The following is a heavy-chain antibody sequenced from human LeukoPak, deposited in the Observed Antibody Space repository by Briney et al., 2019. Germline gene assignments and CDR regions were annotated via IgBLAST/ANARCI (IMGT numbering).Heavy chain of an antibody. V-gene: IGHV4-30-4*01. CDR2: IYYSGST. J-gene: IGHJ3*02. CDR1: GGSISSGDYY. D-gene: IGHD3-22*01. Sequence: SPSETLSLTCTVSGGSISSGDYYWSWIRQPPGKGLEWIGYIYYSGSTYYNPSLKSRVTISVDTSKNQFSLKLSSVTAADMAVYYCARDLDDSSGRHAFDIWGQGTMVTVSS. CDR3: ARDLDDSSGRHAFDI.